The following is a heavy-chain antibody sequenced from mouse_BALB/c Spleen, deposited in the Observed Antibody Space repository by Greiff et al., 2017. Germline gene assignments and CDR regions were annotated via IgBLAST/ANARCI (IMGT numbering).Heavy chain of an antibody. CDR3: TRNWKGNAMDY. Sequence: QVQLQQSGAELVRPGASVTLSCKASGYTFTDYEMHWVKQTPVHGLEWIGAIDPETGGTAYNQKFKGKATLTADKSSSTAYMELRSLTSEDSAVYYCTRNWKGNAMDYWGQGTSVTVSS. V-gene: IGHV1-15*01. D-gene: IGHD4-1*01. J-gene: IGHJ4*01. CDR1: GYTFTDYE. CDR2: IDPETGGT.